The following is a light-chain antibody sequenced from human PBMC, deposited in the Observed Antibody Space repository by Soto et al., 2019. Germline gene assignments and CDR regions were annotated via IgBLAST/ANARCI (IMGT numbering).Light chain of an antibody. Sequence: LTQPRSVSGSPGQSVTISCTGTNSDVGTFYFVSWYQQYPDKGPKLIIYDVTERPSGVPDRFSGSKSGNTASLTISGLQAEDEADYHCCSYAGSYTYVFGSGTKVTVL. CDR1: NSDVGTFYF. J-gene: IGLJ1*01. CDR2: DVT. V-gene: IGLV2-11*01. CDR3: CSYAGSYTYV.